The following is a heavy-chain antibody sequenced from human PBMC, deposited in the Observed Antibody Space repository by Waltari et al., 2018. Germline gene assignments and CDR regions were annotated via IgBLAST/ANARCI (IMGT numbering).Heavy chain of an antibody. D-gene: IGHD3-10*01. J-gene: IGHJ4*02. CDR1: GFPFIGYT. CDR2: IRGSGGDT. V-gene: IGHV3-23*01. Sequence: EVQLLESGGGLVQPGGSLRLSCAASGFPFIGYTLTWVRQAPGKGLEWVSTIRGSGGDTYYADSVKGRFTISRDNSRNTLYLQMNTLRAGDTAVYYCAKSLGDTYGRYPMDYWGQGTLVTVSS. CDR3: AKSLGDTYGRYPMDY.